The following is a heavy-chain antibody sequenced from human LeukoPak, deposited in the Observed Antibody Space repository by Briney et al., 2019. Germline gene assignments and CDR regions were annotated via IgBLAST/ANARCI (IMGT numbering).Heavy chain of an antibody. Sequence: SETLSLTCAVYGGFFSGYYWSWIRQPPGKGLEWIGEINHSGSTNYNPSLKSRVTISVDTSKNQFSLKLSSVTAADTAVYYCELAAAGTTSYYYYMDVWGKGTTVTVSS. J-gene: IGHJ6*03. V-gene: IGHV4-34*01. CDR3: ELAAAGTTSYYYYMDV. CDR1: GGFFSGYY. CDR2: INHSGST. D-gene: IGHD6-13*01.